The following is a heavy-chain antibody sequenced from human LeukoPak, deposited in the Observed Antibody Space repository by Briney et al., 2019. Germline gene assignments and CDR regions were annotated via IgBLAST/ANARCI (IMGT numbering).Heavy chain of an antibody. J-gene: IGHJ4*02. CDR1: GFTFSNYA. V-gene: IGHV3-30-3*01. CDR3: ARGSGYSY. CDR2: ISYDGSNK. D-gene: IGHD5-18*01. Sequence: GRSLRLSCAASGFTFSNYAIHWVRQAPGKGLEWVAVISYDGSNKYYADSVKGRFTISGDNAKNSLYLQMNSLRAEDTAVYYCARGSGYSYWGQGTLVTVSS.